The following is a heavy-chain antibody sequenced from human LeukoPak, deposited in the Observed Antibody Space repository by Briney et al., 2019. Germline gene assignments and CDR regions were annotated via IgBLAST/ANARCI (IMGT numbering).Heavy chain of an antibody. CDR2: INPSGGST. V-gene: IGHV1-46*01. Sequence: ASVKVSCKASGYTFSNYYMHWVRKAPGQGLEWMGIINPSGGSTTYAHKFQGRVTMTRDTSTSTVYMDLSSLRSEDTAMYYCARAVAATFDYWGQGTLVTVSS. D-gene: IGHD6-19*01. CDR1: GYTFSNYY. J-gene: IGHJ4*02. CDR3: ARAVAATFDY.